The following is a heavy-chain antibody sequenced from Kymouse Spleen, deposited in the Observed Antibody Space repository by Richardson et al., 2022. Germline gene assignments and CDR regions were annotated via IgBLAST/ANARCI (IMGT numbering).Heavy chain of an antibody. Sequence: EVQLVESGGGLVQPGRSLRLSCAASGFTFDDYAMHWVRQAPGKGLEWVSGISWNSGSIGYADSVKGRFTISRDNAKNSLYLQMNSLRAEDTALYYCAKDIEYSSSPTLTTGAREPWSPSPQ. D-gene: IGHD6-6*01. CDR3: AKDIEYSSSPTLTT. CDR1: GFTFDDYA. V-gene: IGHV3-9*01. CDR2: ISWNSGSI. J-gene: IGHJ4*02.